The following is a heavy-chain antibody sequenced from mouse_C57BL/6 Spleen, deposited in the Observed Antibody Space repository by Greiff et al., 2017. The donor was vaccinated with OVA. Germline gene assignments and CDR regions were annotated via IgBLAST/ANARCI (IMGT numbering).Heavy chain of an antibody. CDR2: ISDGGSYT. CDR3: ARDSYDYDEAMDY. V-gene: IGHV5-4*01. J-gene: IGHJ4*01. CDR1: GFTFSSYA. Sequence: EVKLMESWGGLVKPGGSLKLSCAASGFTFSSYAMSWVRQTPEKRLEWVATISDGGSYTYYPDNVKGRFTISRDNAKNNLYLQMSHLKSEDTAMYYCARDSYDYDEAMDYWGQGTSVTVSS. D-gene: IGHD2-4*01.